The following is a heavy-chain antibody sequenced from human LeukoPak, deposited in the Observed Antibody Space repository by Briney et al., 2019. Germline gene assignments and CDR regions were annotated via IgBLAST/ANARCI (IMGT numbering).Heavy chain of an antibody. Sequence: PSETLSLTCTVSGGSISSYYWSWIRQPAGKGLEWIGRIYTSGSTYYNPSLKSRVTISVDTSKNQFSLKLSSVTAADTAVYYCVGGLQSKYNYWGQGTLVTVSS. CDR2: IYTSGST. D-gene: IGHD4-11*01. J-gene: IGHJ4*02. CDR3: VGGLQSKYNY. V-gene: IGHV4-4*07. CDR1: GGSISSYY.